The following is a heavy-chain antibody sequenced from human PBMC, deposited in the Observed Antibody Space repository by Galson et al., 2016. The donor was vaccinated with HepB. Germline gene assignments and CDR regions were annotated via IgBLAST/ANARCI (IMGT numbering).Heavy chain of an antibody. CDR2: VYPGDSDT. Sequence: QSGAEVKEPGESLKISCKGSGYTFTHYWIGWVRQMPGKGLEWMAMVYPGDSDTRYSPSFRGQVTISADKFSSTAYLQWSSLQASDTAVYYCARRGIAVAGRGGIDYWGQGTLVTVSS. V-gene: IGHV5-51*01. CDR3: ARRGIAVAGRGGIDY. J-gene: IGHJ4*02. D-gene: IGHD6-19*01. CDR1: GYTFTHYW.